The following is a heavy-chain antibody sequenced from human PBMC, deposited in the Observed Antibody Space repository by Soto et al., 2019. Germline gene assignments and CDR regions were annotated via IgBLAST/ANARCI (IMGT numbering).Heavy chain of an antibody. CDR1: GYSFSSFG. CDR3: ARTCRSGGSCYLEY. D-gene: IGHD2-15*01. CDR2: VSVPSGDT. V-gene: IGHV1-18*01. J-gene: IGHJ4*02. Sequence: ASVKVSCKASGYSFSSFGISWVRQAPGQGLEWVGWVSVPSGDTGSAQNFQGRVTVTTDTSTSTAYLEVGSRRSDDTAVYFCARTCRSGGSCYLEYWGEGTLGTSPQ.